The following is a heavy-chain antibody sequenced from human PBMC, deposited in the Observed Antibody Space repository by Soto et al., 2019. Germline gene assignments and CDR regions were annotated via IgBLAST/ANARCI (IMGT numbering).Heavy chain of an antibody. CDR3: ARVPNYDFWSGSRLNYYYYGMDV. D-gene: IGHD3-3*01. CDR1: GFTFSSYG. CDR2: IWYDGSNK. V-gene: IGHV3-33*01. Sequence: QVQLVESGGGVVQPGRSLRLSCAASGFTFSSYGMHWVRQAPGKGLEWVAVIWYDGSNKYYADSVKGRFTISRDNSKNTLYLQMNSLRAEDTAVYYCARVPNYDFWSGSRLNYYYYGMDVWGQGTTVTVSS. J-gene: IGHJ6*02.